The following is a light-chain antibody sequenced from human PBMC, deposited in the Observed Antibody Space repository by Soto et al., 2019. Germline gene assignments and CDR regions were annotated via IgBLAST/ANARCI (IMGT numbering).Light chain of an antibody. Sequence: EVVLTQSPGTLALSRGERATLSCRASQSVSSSYLAWYQHRPGQAPRLLIFGASSRATGIPDRFSGTGSGTDFTLTISRLEPEDVAVYYCQQYGNSPLTFGQGTKVEIK. V-gene: IGKV3-20*01. J-gene: IGKJ1*01. CDR2: GAS. CDR3: QQYGNSPLT. CDR1: QSVSSSY.